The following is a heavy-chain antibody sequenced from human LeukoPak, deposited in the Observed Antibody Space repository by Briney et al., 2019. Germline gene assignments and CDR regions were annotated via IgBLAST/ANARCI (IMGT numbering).Heavy chain of an antibody. D-gene: IGHD6-6*01. J-gene: IGHJ4*02. CDR2: IKEDGSGK. V-gene: IGHV3-7*01. Sequence: PGGSLRLSCAASGFTFSTYWMSWVRQAPGKGLEWVANIKEDGSGKYYVDSVKGRFSISRDNSKNTLYLQMNNLRAEDTAVYYCAKDKYPHSSSSEGDFDYWGQGTLVTVSS. CDR1: GFTFSTYW. CDR3: AKDKYPHSSSSEGDFDY.